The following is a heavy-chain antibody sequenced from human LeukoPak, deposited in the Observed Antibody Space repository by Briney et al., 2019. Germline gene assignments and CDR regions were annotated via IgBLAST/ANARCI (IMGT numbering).Heavy chain of an antibody. CDR1: GGTFSSYA. CDR3: ARAIPQEGYNSARQYYFDY. J-gene: IGHJ4*02. Sequence: SVKVSCKASGGTFSSYAISWVRQAPGQGLEWMGRIIPIFGTANYAQKFQGRVTITMDESTSTAYMELSSLRSEDTAVYYCARAIPQEGYNSARQYYFDYWGQGTLVTVSS. D-gene: IGHD5-24*01. CDR2: IIPIFGTA. V-gene: IGHV1-69*05.